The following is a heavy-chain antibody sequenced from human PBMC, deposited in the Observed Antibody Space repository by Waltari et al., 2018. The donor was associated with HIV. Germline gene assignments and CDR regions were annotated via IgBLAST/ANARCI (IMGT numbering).Heavy chain of an antibody. D-gene: IGHD6-19*01. Sequence: EVQLVESGGGLVQPGGSLRLSCAGSGFTFSNYEMMWVRQAPGKGLEWISYISAGGTKYYADSVKGRFSISRDNAKNSLYLQMNSLRAEDTAVYYCAKAVGDTSGRYWGGDVWGQGTTVTVSS. CDR1: GFTFSNYE. J-gene: IGHJ6*02. V-gene: IGHV3-48*03. CDR2: ISAGGTK. CDR3: AKAVGDTSGRYWGGDV.